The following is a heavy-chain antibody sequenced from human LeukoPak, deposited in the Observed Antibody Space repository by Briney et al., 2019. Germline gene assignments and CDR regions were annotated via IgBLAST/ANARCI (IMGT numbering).Heavy chain of an antibody. CDR3: ARGGYGDYSSYYYGMDV. D-gene: IGHD4-17*01. CDR2: ISYDGSNK. J-gene: IGHJ6*02. V-gene: IGHV3-30-3*01. CDR1: GFAFSSYA. Sequence: GGSLRLSCAASGFAFSSYAMHWVRQAPGKGLEWVAVISYDGSNKYYADSVKGRFTISRDNSKNTLYLQMNSLRAVDTAVYYCARGGYGDYSSYYYGMDVWGQGTTVTVS.